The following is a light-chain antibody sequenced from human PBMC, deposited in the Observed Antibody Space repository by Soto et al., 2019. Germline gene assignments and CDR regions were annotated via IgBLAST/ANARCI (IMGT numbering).Light chain of an antibody. J-gene: IGLJ1*01. CDR1: SGSIASNY. CDR2: ADN. Sequence: NFMLTQPHSVSESPGKTVTISCTRTSGSIASNYVQWYQQRPASAPTTVIYADNQRPSGVPDRFSGSIDSSSNSASLTISGLKTEDEADYYRQSYDGSSFVFGTGTKLTVL. CDR3: QSYDGSSFV. V-gene: IGLV6-57*03.